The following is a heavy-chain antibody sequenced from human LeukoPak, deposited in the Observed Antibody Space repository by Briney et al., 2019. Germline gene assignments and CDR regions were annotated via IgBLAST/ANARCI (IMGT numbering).Heavy chain of an antibody. CDR2: IYYSGST. CDR1: GGSISSYY. J-gene: IGHJ5*02. Sequence: SETLSLTCTVSGGSISSYYWSWIRQPPGKGLEWIGYIYYSGSTNYNPSLKSRVTISVDTSKNQFSLKLSSVTAADTAVYYCARNRFLEWLYWFDPWGQGTLVTVSS. D-gene: IGHD3-3*01. CDR3: ARNRFLEWLYWFDP. V-gene: IGHV4-59*01.